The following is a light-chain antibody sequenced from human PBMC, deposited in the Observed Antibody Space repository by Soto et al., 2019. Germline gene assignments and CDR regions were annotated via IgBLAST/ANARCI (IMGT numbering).Light chain of an antibody. CDR2: SNN. CDR1: SSNIGSNT. Sequence: QSVLTQPPSASGTPGQRVTISCSGSSSNIGSNTVNWYQHLPRAAPKLLIQSNNQRPSGVPDRFSGSQSGTSASLAISGLQSEAGADYYCAVWDDSLTVYVFGTGTTLTVL. J-gene: IGLJ1*01. V-gene: IGLV1-44*01. CDR3: AVWDDSLTVYV.